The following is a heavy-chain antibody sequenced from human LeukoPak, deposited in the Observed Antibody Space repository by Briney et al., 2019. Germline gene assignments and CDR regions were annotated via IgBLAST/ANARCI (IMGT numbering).Heavy chain of an antibody. CDR3: AKDQVSGAARPPGLADY. D-gene: IGHD6-6*01. J-gene: IGHJ4*02. Sequence: GGSLRLSCEASGFTFSSYGMHWVRQAPGKGLEWVALISSGRSNKYYADSVKGRFTISRDNSKNTLYLQMNSLRAEDTAVYYCAKDQVSGAARPPGLADYWGQGTLVTVSS. CDR1: GFTFSSYG. V-gene: IGHV3-30*02. CDR2: ISSGRSNK.